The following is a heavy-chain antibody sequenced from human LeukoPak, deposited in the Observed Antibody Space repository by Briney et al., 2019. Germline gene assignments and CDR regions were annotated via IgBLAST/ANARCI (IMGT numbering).Heavy chain of an antibody. V-gene: IGHV4-59*08. Sequence: SETLSFTCTVSGGSVNYYYWSWIRQPPGKDLEWIGYIHYSGSTNYNPSLKSRVTISIDTSNNEFYLKLSSVTAADTAMYYCARQAPGNDAHRFDPWGQGTLVTVSS. D-gene: IGHD2-8*01. J-gene: IGHJ5*02. CDR1: GGSVNYYY. CDR2: IHYSGST. CDR3: ARQAPGNDAHRFDP.